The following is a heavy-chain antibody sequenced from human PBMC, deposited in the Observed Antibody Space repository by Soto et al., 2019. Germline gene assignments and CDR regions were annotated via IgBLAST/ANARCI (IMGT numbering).Heavy chain of an antibody. CDR1: GGSFSGYY. CDR3: ARPYDSSGYYSS. V-gene: IGHV4-34*01. J-gene: IGHJ5*02. D-gene: IGHD3-22*01. CDR2: INHSGST. Sequence: QVQLQQWGAGLLKPSETLSLTCAVYGGSFSGYYWSWIHQPPGKGLEWIGEINHSGSTNYNPSLKSRVTISVDTSKNQFSLKLSSVTAADTAVYYCARPYDSSGYYSSWGQGTLVTVSS.